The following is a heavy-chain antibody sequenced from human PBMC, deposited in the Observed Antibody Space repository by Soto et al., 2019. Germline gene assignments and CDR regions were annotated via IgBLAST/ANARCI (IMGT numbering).Heavy chain of an antibody. CDR3: ARGVGGESIAVAGPVGY. D-gene: IGHD6-19*01. CDR1: GYTFTSYG. J-gene: IGHJ4*02. Sequence: QVQLVQSGAEVKKPGASVKVSCKASGYTFTSYGISWVRQAPGQGLEWMGWISAYNGNTNYAQKLRGRATMTTDPPTSTAYRELRSRRSDDTAVYYCARGVGGESIAVAGPVGYWGQGTLVTVSS. CDR2: ISAYNGNT. V-gene: IGHV1-18*01.